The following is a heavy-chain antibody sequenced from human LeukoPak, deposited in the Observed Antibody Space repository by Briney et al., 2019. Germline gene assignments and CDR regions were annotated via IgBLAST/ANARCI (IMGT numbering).Heavy chain of an antibody. CDR3: ARVASFYYYYMDV. D-gene: IGHD2-15*01. CDR1: GGSISSSNW. V-gene: IGHV4-4*02. CDR2: IYHSGST. Sequence: SETLSLTCAVSGGSISSSNWWSWVRQPPGKGLEWIGEIYHSGSTNYNPSLKSRVTISVDKSKNQFSLKLSSVTAADTAVYYCARVASFYYYYMDVWAKGTTVTVSS. J-gene: IGHJ6*03.